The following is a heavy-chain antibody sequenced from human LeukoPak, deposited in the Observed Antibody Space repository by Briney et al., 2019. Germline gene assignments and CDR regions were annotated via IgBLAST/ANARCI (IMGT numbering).Heavy chain of an antibody. Sequence: GASVKVSCKASGYIFTGYYMHWVRQAPGQGLEWMGWINPNSGGTNYAQKFQGRVTMTRDTSVSTAYMELSRLRSDDTAVYYCARSNLITMVRGVRWFDPWGQGTLVTVSS. J-gene: IGHJ5*02. CDR2: INPNSGGT. V-gene: IGHV1-2*02. CDR1: GYIFTGYY. D-gene: IGHD3-10*01. CDR3: ARSNLITMVRGVRWFDP.